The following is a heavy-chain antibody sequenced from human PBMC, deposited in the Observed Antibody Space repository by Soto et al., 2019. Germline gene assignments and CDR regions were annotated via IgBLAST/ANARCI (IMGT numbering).Heavy chain of an antibody. CDR3: ARGAALAGKLDL. Sequence: RWSLRLSCEASVFTFTSDSMTWVRQAPGKGLEWVSSISSHGRDIFYADSVKGRFTISRDNAKDSLHLQMNSLTGEDSAVYYCARGAALAGKLDLWGQGTLVTVS. CDR1: VFTFTSDS. J-gene: IGHJ4*02. CDR2: ISSHGRDI. D-gene: IGHD6-19*01. V-gene: IGHV3-21*06.